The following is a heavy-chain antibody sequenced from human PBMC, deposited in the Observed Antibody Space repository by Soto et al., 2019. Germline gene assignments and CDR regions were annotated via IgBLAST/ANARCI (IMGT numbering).Heavy chain of an antibody. CDR2: LYDAGTT. CDR3: ARRGSGHTFDY. D-gene: IGHD3-10*01. CDR1: GASVSRIGFH. V-gene: IGHV4-39*01. J-gene: IGHJ4*01. Sequence: QVQLQESGTGLVKPSETLSLTCAVSGASVSRIGFHWGWIRQPPGQGLEWIGSLYDAGTTFYNPSLKSRVTISADTSTSHFSLRLTSVTAADTAVYYCARRGSGHTFDYWGHGPLVTVSS.